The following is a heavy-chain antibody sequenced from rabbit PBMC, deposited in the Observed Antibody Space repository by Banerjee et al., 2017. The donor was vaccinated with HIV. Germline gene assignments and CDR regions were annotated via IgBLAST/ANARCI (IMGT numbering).Heavy chain of an antibody. J-gene: IGHJ4*01. D-gene: IGHD7-1*01. CDR2: IGAGSSGGT. CDR3: ARDDYSVGTAGYRYTKLDL. CDR1: GFSFSSSYY. Sequence: QSLEESGGGLVQPEGSLALTCTASGFSFSSSYYMCWVRQAPGKGLEWIACIGAGSSGGTYYASWAKGRFTISKTSSTTVTLQMTSLTAADTATYFCARDDYSVGTAGYRYTKLDLWGPGTLVTVS. V-gene: IGHV1S40*01.